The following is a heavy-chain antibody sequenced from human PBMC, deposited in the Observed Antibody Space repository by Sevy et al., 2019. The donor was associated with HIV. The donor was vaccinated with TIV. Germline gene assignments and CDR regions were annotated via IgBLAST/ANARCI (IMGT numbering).Heavy chain of an antibody. J-gene: IGHJ3*02. CDR2: ISSSGSTI. V-gene: IGHV3-11*01. D-gene: IGHD3-22*01. Sequence: GGSLRLSCAASGFTFSDYYMSWIRQAPGKGLEWVSYISSSGSTIYYADSVKGRFTISRDNAKNSLYLQMNSLRAEDTAVYYCARINYDSSDDAFDIWGQGTMVTVS. CDR3: ARINYDSSDDAFDI. CDR1: GFTFSDYY.